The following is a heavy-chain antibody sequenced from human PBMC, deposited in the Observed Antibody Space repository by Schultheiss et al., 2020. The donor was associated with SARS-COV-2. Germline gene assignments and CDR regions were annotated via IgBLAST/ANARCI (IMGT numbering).Heavy chain of an antibody. Sequence: GESLKISCAASGFTVSSNYMSWVRQAPGKGLEWVSVIYSGGSTYYADSVKGRFTISRDNSKNTLYLQMNSLRAEDTAVYYCARAGLRWVLAYWGQGTLVTVSS. CDR2: IYSGGST. V-gene: IGHV3-53*01. CDR3: ARAGLRWVLAY. J-gene: IGHJ4*02. CDR1: GFTVSSNY. D-gene: IGHD4-23*01.